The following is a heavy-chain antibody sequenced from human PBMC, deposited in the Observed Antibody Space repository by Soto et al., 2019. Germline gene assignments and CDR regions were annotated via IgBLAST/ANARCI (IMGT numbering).Heavy chain of an antibody. Sequence: PSETLSLTCTVSGCSITNYYLTWVRQPAGKGLEWIGRMYTKESTNYNLSFKSRVTISADNSNNHSSLKLNDATAAENAVDYCGRNDYTDCRNNWFDHWGQGTLVTVSS. CDR2: MYTKEST. D-gene: IGHD3-16*01. J-gene: IGHJ5*02. CDR3: GRNDYTDCRNNWFDH. V-gene: IGHV4-4*07. CDR1: GCSITNYY.